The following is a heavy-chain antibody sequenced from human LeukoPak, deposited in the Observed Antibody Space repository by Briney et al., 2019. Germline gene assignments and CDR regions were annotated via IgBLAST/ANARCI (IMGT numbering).Heavy chain of an antibody. D-gene: IGHD2-15*01. V-gene: IGHV5-51*01. CDR1: GYSFTSYW. Sequence: GESLKISCKDSGYSFTSYWIGWVRQMPGKGLEWMGIIYPGDSDTRYSPSFQGQVTISADKTISTAYLQWSSLKASDTAMYYCARRYCGGGSCYNLDYWGQGTLVTVSS. J-gene: IGHJ4*02. CDR3: ARRYCGGGSCYNLDY. CDR2: IYPGDSDT.